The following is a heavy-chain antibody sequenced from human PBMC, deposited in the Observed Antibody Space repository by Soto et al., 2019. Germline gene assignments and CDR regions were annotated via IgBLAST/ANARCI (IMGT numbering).Heavy chain of an antibody. Sequence: QITLKESGPSLVKPTQTLTLTCTFSGFSLATPEVGVGWIRQPPGKALEWLALIYWDDDKRYSPSLKSRLTITKDTSKNQVVLTMTNTDPVDIGTYYCGRRITMVRGVPDTYYFDYWGQGTLVTVSS. V-gene: IGHV2-5*02. CDR1: GFSLATPEVG. CDR2: IYWDDDK. D-gene: IGHD3-10*01. CDR3: GRRITMVRGVPDTYYFDY. J-gene: IGHJ4*02.